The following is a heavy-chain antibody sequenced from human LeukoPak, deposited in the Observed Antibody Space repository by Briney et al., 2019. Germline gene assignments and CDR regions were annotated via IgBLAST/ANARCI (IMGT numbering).Heavy chain of an antibody. D-gene: IGHD3-10*01. CDR1: EFTFSTYA. CDR3: ANFGFGEPDY. CDR2: ISGSGEST. V-gene: IGHV3-23*01. Sequence: GGSLRLSCEASEFTFSTYAMTWVRQTPGKGLEWVSSISGSGESTYYSDSVKGRFTISRDNSKNTLYLEMNSLRVEDTAVYYCANFGFGEPDYWGQGTLVTVSS. J-gene: IGHJ4*02.